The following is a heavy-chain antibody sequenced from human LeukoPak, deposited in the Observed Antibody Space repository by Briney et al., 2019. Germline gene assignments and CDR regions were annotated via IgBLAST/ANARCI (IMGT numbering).Heavy chain of an antibody. J-gene: IGHJ3*02. CDR3: ARVNYYGSGMKAFDI. V-gene: IGHV4-4*02. Sequence: SGTLSLTCAVSGGSISSSNWWSWVRQPPGKGLEWIGEIYHSGSTYYNPSLKSRVTISVDRSKNQFSLKLSSVTAADTAVYYCARVNYYGSGMKAFDIWGQGTMVTVSS. D-gene: IGHD3-10*01. CDR2: IYHSGST. CDR1: GGSISSSNW.